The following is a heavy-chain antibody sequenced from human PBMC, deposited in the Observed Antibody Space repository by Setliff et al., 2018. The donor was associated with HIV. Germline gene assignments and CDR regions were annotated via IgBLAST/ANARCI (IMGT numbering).Heavy chain of an antibody. J-gene: IGHJ4*02. CDR2: ISGSGDRS. D-gene: IGHD5-12*01. V-gene: IGHV3-23*01. Sequence: GGSLRLSCAASGFTLSSYGMSWVRQAPGKGLEWVSGISGSGDRSYYADSVKGRFTISRDNSKNTLYLQMNSLRAEDTAVYYCAKWSGYGDSWGQGTLVTVSS. CDR1: GFTLSSYG. CDR3: AKWSGYGDS.